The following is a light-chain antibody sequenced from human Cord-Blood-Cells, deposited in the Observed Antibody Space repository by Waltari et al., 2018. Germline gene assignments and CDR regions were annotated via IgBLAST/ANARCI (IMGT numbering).Light chain of an antibody. CDR1: QSISSY. CDR3: QQSYSTPYT. Sequence: DIQMTQSPSSLSASVADRVPITCRASQSISSYLNWYQQKPAKAPKLLIYAASSLQSGVPSRFSGSVSGTDFTLTISSLQPEDFATYYCQQSYSTPYTFGQGTKLEIK. CDR2: AAS. J-gene: IGKJ2*01. V-gene: IGKV1-39*01.